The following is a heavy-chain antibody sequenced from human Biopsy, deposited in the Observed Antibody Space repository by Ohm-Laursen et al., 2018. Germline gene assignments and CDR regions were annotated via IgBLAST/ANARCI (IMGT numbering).Heavy chain of an antibody. Sequence: SLRLSCAASGFTFSRYAMSWVRQAPGKGLEWVSAISGSGRTYYADSVKGRFTISRDNSKNTLFLQLSSLRAEDTAVYHCEKDRDLNLLAWFDPWGQGTLVTVSS. J-gene: IGHJ5*01. CDR3: EKDRDLNLLAWFDP. V-gene: IGHV3-23*01. CDR1: GFTFSRYA. D-gene: IGHD2-8*02. CDR2: ISGSGRT.